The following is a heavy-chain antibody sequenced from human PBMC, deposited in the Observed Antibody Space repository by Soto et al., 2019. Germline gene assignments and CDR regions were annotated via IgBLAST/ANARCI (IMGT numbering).Heavy chain of an antibody. J-gene: IGHJ4*02. D-gene: IGHD5-12*01. CDR2: TTGDGTNT. Sequence: EVQLVQSGGGLVQPGGSLRLSCAASGFAFSSYWLHWVRKAPGKGLMIVSRTTGDGTNTAYATSVKGRFTISRDNAKNMVYLQMDSLKAEDTAVYCWARDGGYGTPFDYWGQGARVTVSS. CDR1: GFAFSSYW. CDR3: ARDGGYGTPFDY. V-gene: IGHV3-74*01.